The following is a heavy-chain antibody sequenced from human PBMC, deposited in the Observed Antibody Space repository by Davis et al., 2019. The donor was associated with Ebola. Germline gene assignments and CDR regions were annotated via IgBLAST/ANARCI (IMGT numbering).Heavy chain of an antibody. D-gene: IGHD6-19*01. Sequence: SETLSLTCAVYGGSFSGYFWSWIRQPPGKGLEWIGEINHSGSANYSPSLKSRVTISVDTSKNQFSLKLSSVTAADTAVYYCARGIPLPIAVAGSGKNWFDPWGQGTLVTVSS. V-gene: IGHV4-34*01. CDR3: ARGIPLPIAVAGSGKNWFDP. CDR1: GGSFSGYF. J-gene: IGHJ5*02. CDR2: INHSGSA.